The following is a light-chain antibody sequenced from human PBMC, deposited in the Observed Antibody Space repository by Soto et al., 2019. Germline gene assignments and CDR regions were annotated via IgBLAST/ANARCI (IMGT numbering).Light chain of an antibody. CDR1: SSDVGGYNY. Sequence: QSALTQPASVSGSPGQSITISCSGTSSDVGGYNYVSWYQQHPGKAPKLMIYDVINRPSGVSNRFSGSKSGNTASLNIPGLQAEDEADYYCSSYTSSSTLRVFGTGTKLTAL. CDR2: DVI. J-gene: IGLJ1*01. CDR3: SSYTSSSTLRV. V-gene: IGLV2-14*01.